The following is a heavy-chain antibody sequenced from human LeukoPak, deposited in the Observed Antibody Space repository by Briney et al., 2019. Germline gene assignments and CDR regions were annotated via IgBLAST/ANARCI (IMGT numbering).Heavy chain of an antibody. V-gene: IGHV4-4*08. Sequence: SETLSLTCTVSGGSIFSYYWNWIRQSPGKGLEWVGYIYANGITTYNPSLRSRGSISIDTSRNQFSLRLTSVTAADTATYYRARRAYYDSSGYKPTAGYFDLWGRGTLVTVSS. D-gene: IGHD3-22*01. CDR1: GGSIFSYY. CDR2: IYANGIT. J-gene: IGHJ2*01. CDR3: ARRAYYDSSGYKPTAGYFDL.